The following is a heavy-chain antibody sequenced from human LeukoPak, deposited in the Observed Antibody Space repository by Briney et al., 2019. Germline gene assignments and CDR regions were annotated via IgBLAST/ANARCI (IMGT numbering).Heavy chain of an antibody. D-gene: IGHD3-10*01. J-gene: IGHJ4*02. CDR2: MYTSGST. CDR3: ARELGRVGEFYFDY. CDR1: GGSISSGSYY. V-gene: IGHV4-61*02. Sequence: KPSETLSLTCTVSGGSISSGSYYWTWIRQPAGKGLEWIGRMYTSGSTDYNPSLKSRPSISVDTSKNLFSLNLSSVTAADTAVYYCARELGRVGEFYFDYWGQGILVTVSS.